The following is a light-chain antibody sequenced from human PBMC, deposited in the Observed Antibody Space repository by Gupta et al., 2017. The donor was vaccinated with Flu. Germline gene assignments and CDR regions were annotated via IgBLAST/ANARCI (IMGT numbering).Light chain of an antibody. CDR3: QAWDSSSDQLV. CDR1: TMGSKS. J-gene: IGLJ3*02. V-gene: IGLV3-21*02. CDR2: DDS. Sequence: GQTARITCGVNTMGSKSVHRYQQKPGQAPVLLVYDDSDRPSGIPERFSGSNSGTTATLTISRVEAGDEADYYCQAWDSSSDQLVFGGGTKLTVL.